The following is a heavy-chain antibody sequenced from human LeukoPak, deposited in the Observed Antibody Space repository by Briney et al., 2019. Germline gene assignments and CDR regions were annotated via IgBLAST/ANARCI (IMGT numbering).Heavy chain of an antibody. CDR2: ISYDGSNK. V-gene: IGHV3-30*03. J-gene: IGHJ5*02. CDR1: GFTFSSYG. Sequence: GGSLRLSCAASGFTFSSYGFHWFRQAPARGLEGVAVISYDGSNKYYADSVKGRFTISRDNSKNTLYLQMNSLRAEDTAVYYCARELAAQVRWFDPWSQGTLVTVSS. D-gene: IGHD6-6*01. CDR3: ARELAAQVRWFDP.